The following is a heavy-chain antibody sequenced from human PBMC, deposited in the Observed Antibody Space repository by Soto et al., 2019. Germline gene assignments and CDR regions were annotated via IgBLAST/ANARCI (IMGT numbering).Heavy chain of an antibody. CDR3: ARLGIAAGKYYYYGMDV. CDR2: IDPSDSYT. CDR1: VYSFTSYW. Sequence: PGESLKISCKGSVYSFTSYWISWVRQMPGKGLEWMGRIDPSDSYTNYSPSFQGHVTISADKSISTAYLQWSSLKASDTAMYYCARLGIAAGKYYYYGMDVWGQGTTVTVSS. D-gene: IGHD6-13*01. V-gene: IGHV5-10-1*01. J-gene: IGHJ6*02.